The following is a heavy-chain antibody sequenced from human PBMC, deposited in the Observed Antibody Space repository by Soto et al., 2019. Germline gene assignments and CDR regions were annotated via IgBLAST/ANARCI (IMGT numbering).Heavy chain of an antibody. CDR3: ARAFIVVVPAANLQPPTDDY. J-gene: IGHJ4*02. V-gene: IGHV1-18*01. D-gene: IGHD2-2*01. CDR2: ISAYNGNT. Sequence: ASVKVSCKASGYTFTSYGISWVRQAPGQGLEWMGWISAYNGNTNYAQKLQGRVTMTTDTSTSTAYMELRSLRSDDTAVYYCARAFIVVVPAANLQPPTDDYWGQGTLVTVSS. CDR1: GYTFTSYG.